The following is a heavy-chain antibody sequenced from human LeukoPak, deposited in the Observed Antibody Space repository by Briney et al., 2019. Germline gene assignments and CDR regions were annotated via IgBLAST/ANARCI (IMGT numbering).Heavy chain of an antibody. Sequence: SETLSLTCSVSGGSISSYYWTWIRQPPGNGLEWMGYRYYSGSTTYNPSLKSRVTISVDTSKSQFSLKLISVTAADTAIYYCARVRGDFETDWGQGTLVTVSS. CDR2: RYYSGST. V-gene: IGHV4-59*01. CDR1: GGSISSYY. J-gene: IGHJ1*01. CDR3: ARVRGDFETD. D-gene: IGHD3-16*01.